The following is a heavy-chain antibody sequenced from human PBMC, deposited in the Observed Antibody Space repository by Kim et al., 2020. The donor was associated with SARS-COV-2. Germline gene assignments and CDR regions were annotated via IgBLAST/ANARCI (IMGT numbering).Heavy chain of an antibody. D-gene: IGHD4-17*01. CDR1: GGSISSSSYY. Sequence: SETLSLTCTVSGGSISSSSYYWGWIRQPPGKGLEWIGSIYYSGSTYYNPSLKSRVTISVDTSKNQFSLKLSSVTAADTAVYYCARQEGGYGGNSEDYWGQGTLVNVSS. V-gene: IGHV4-39*01. CDR3: ARQEGGYGGNSEDY. CDR2: IYYSGST. J-gene: IGHJ4*02.